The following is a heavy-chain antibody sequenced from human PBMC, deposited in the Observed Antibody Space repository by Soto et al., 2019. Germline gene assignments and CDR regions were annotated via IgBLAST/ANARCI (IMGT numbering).Heavy chain of an antibody. CDR3: AKESSSSSLSPIAQFDC. V-gene: IGHV3-23*01. CDR2: ISGGGGTT. J-gene: IGHJ4*02. D-gene: IGHD6-13*01. CDR1: GFSFRGYV. Sequence: PGGSLRLSCAASGFSFRGYVMSWVRQAPGKGLEWVSGISGGGGTTYYADSVKGRFTISRDNSKNTLYLQMRSLRAEDAALYYCAKESSSSSLSPIAQFDCWGQGTLVTVSS.